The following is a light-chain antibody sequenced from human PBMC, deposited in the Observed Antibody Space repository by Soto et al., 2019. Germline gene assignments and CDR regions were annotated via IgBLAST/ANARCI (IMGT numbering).Light chain of an antibody. J-gene: IGKJ1*01. V-gene: IGKV1-39*01. CDR1: QRIGPY. CDR2: AAT. CDR3: QQSYSLPVWT. Sequence: DIQMTRSPSSLSASGIDIGAISFLASQRIGPYVNWYQQKPGKPPKLLISAATNLADGVPSRFGGSGSGTDFTLSVSSLQPEDFATYYCQQSYSLPVWTFGQGTKVDIK.